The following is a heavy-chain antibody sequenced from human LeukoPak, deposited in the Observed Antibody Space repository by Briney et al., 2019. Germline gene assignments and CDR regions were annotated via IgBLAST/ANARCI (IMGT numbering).Heavy chain of an antibody. V-gene: IGHV3-30*18. D-gene: IGHD6-13*01. CDR2: ISYDGSNK. Sequence: GRSLRLSCAASGFTFSSYGMHWVRQAPGKGLEWVAVISYDGSNKYYADSVKGRFTISRDNSKNTLYLQMNSLRAEDTAVYYCAKDEQQGVLDYWGQGTLVTVSS. CDR3: AKDEQQGVLDY. J-gene: IGHJ4*02. CDR1: GFTFSSYG.